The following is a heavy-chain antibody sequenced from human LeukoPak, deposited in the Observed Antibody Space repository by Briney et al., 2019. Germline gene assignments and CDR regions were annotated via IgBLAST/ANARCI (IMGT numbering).Heavy chain of an antibody. CDR2: IYYSGST. J-gene: IGHJ4*02. CDR3: ARRPRSFGGNQPGFDY. Sequence: PSETVSLTCTVSGCSISSSSYYWGWIRQPPGKGLEWIRSIYYSGSTYYHPSLKSRVTISVDTSKNQFSLKLSSVTAADTAVYYCARRPRSFGGNQPGFDYWGQGTLVTVSS. D-gene: IGHD4-23*01. V-gene: IGHV4-39*01. CDR1: GCSISSSSYY.